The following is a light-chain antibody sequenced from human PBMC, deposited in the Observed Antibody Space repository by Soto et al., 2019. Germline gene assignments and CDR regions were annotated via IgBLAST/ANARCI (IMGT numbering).Light chain of an antibody. J-gene: IGLJ1*01. CDR3: SSYTSGTSYV. CDR2: EVS. Sequence: QSVLTQPASVSRSPGQSITISCTGTSSDVGGYNYVSWYQHHPGKAPKIMVFEVSNRPSGVSNRFSGSKSGNTASLTISGLQPEDEADYYCSSYTSGTSYVFGTGTKVTVL. CDR1: SSDVGGYNY. V-gene: IGLV2-14*01.